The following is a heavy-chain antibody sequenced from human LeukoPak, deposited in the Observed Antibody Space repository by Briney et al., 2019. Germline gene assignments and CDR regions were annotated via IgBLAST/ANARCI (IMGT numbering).Heavy chain of an antibody. J-gene: IGHJ4*02. CDR2: ISPNSGGT. Sequence: ASVKVSCKASGYTFTGYYMHWVRQAPGQGLEWMGRISPNSGGTNYAKKFQGRVTMTRDTSISTAYMELSRLRSDDTAVYYCARVRIAAAGTSNYWGQGTLVTVSS. V-gene: IGHV1-2*06. CDR1: GYTFTGYY. D-gene: IGHD6-13*01. CDR3: ARVRIAAAGTSNY.